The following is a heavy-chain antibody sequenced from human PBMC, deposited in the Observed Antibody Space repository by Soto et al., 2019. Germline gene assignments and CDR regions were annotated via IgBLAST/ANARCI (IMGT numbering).Heavy chain of an antibody. J-gene: IGHJ4*02. CDR3: ARNGDYVTYFDS. V-gene: IGHV3-53*01. CDR2: IYAGGTT. D-gene: IGHD4-17*01. Sequence: PGGSLRLSCAASGFTFSSYAMSWVRQAPGKGLEWVSVIYAGGTTYYADSVKGRFTISRDSSKNSLYLQMDSLRAEDTAVYYCARNGDYVTYFDSWGQGILVTVSS. CDR1: GFTFSSYA.